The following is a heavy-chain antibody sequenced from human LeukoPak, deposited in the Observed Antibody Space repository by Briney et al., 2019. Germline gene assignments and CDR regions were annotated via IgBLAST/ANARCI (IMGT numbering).Heavy chain of an antibody. CDR2: LSGSGITT. D-gene: IGHD6-19*01. J-gene: IGHJ4*01. V-gene: IGHV3-23*01. CDR1: GFTFRNSA. Sequence: PGGSLRLSCAASGFTFRNSAMSRVRQAPGKELEWVLTLSGSGITTYYADSVKGRFTISRDNSKNTLYLQMNSLRAEDTAVYYCAKGIYSSGWSYFDYWGHGTLVTVSS. CDR3: AKGIYSSGWSYFDY.